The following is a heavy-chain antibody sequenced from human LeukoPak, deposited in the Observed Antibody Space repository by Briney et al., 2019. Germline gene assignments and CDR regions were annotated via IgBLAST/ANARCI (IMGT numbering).Heavy chain of an antibody. D-gene: IGHD4-17*01. Sequence: GGSLRLSCAASGFTFSSYAMHWVRQAPGKGLEWVAVISYDGSNKYYADSVKGRFTISRDNSKNTLYLQMNSLRAEDTAVYYCARDPPHLVDPRNPDDYGDYGSGYWGQGTLVTVSS. J-gene: IGHJ4*02. CDR2: ISYDGSNK. V-gene: IGHV3-30-3*01. CDR3: ARDPPHLVDPRNPDDYGDYGSGY. CDR1: GFTFSSYA.